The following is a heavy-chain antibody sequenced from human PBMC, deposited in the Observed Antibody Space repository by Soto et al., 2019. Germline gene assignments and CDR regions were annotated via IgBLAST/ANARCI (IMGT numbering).Heavy chain of an antibody. Sequence: ASVKVSCKVSGYTLTELSMHWVRQAPGKGLEWMGGFDPEDGETICAQKFQGRVTMTEDTSTDTAYMELSSLRSEDTAVYYCATGRFGDRDYYYGMDVWGQGTTVTVSS. CDR2: FDPEDGET. V-gene: IGHV1-24*01. J-gene: IGHJ6*02. CDR1: GYTLTELS. CDR3: ATGRFGDRDYYYGMDV. D-gene: IGHD3-10*01.